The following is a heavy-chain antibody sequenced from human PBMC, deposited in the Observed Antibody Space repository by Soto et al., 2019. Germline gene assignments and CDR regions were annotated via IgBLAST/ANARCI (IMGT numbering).Heavy chain of an antibody. CDR2: ISASGDRI. CDR3: AIGQNDWENQ. J-gene: IGHJ4*02. Sequence: LLESGGGLAQPGGSLRLSCAASGFTFSAYAMDWVRQAPGGGLQWVSSISASGDRIHYADSVKGRFTVSRDNSKKTFFLQMNTLRADDTAIYYCAIGQNDWENQGGEGTLVVVSS. V-gene: IGHV3-23*01. D-gene: IGHD3-9*01. CDR1: GFTFSAYA.